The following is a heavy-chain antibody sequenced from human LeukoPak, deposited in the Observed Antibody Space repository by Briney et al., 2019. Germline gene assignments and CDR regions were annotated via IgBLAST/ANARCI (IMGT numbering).Heavy chain of an antibody. CDR1: GNYW. D-gene: IGHD2/OR15-2a*01. V-gene: IGHV3-74*01. Sequence: GGSLRLSCAASGNYWMHWVRQAPGKGLVWVSHINSDGSSTSYADSVKGRFTISKDNAKNTVYLQMNNLRAEDTAVYYCVSFYETYWGRGTLVTVSS. CDR2: INSDGSST. CDR3: VSFYETY. J-gene: IGHJ4*02.